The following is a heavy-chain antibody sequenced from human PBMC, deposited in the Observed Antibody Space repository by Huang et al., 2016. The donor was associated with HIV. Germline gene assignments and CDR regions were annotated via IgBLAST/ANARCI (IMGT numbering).Heavy chain of an antibody. V-gene: IGHV3-30*10. CDR2: MSNDGYSK. D-gene: IGHD6-19*01. CDR1: GFTFNNYA. J-gene: IGHJ4*02. CDR3: AKDRGTSGWRYYFDY. Sequence: QAQLVESGGGVVQPGRSLRLSCAASGFTFNNYAMHWVRQAPGKGLEGVAVMSNDGYSKYDTDFVRGRFTISRDSAKNTLYLQMNSLKAEDTAVYYCAKDRGTSGWRYYFDYWGQGTLVTVSS.